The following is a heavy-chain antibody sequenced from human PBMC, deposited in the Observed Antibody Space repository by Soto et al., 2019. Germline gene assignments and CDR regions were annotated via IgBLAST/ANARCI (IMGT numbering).Heavy chain of an antibody. Sequence: QVQLVESGGGLVKPGGSLRLSCAASGFTFSDYYLSWMRQAPGKGLEWVSYIATGGLDTNYADSVTGRFTTSRDNSKNILYLQMNNLRAEDTAVYYCARVKGVYATDHWGQGTLVTVSS. J-gene: IGHJ5*02. CDR3: ARVKGVYATDH. D-gene: IGHD2-8*01. CDR2: IATGGLDT. CDR1: GFTFSDYY. V-gene: IGHV3-11*06.